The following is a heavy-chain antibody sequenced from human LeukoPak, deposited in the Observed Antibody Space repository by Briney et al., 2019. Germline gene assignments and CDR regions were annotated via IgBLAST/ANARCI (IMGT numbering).Heavy chain of an antibody. V-gene: IGHV3-30*18. CDR3: ANAVGRDAFDI. CDR1: GFTFSSYG. Sequence: GGSLRLSCAASGFTFSSYGMHWVRQAPGKGLEWVAVISYDGSNKYYADSVKGRFTISRDNSKNTLYLQMNSLRAEDTAVYYCANAVGRDAFDIWGQGTMVTVSS. D-gene: IGHD3-10*01. J-gene: IGHJ3*02. CDR2: ISYDGSNK.